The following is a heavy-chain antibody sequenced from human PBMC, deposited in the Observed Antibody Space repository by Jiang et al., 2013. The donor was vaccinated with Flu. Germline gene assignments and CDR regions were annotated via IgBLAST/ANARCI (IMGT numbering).Heavy chain of an antibody. Sequence: GAEVKKPGESLKISCQGSGYTFTSFYIAWVRQLPGQGLEWMGIVYPGDSDTKYSPSFQGQVTISVDKSISTAYLQWSSLKASDTAMYYCARAPYDILTRRYYGMDVWSKGTTVTVSS. CDR3: ARAPYDILTRRYYGMDV. CDR1: GYTFTSFY. J-gene: IGHJ6*04. V-gene: IGHV5-51*03. D-gene: IGHD3-9*01. CDR2: VYPGDSDT.